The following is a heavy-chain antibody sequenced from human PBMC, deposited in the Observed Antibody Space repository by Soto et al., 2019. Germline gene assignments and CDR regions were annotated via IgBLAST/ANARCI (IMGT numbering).Heavy chain of an antibody. CDR1: GFTFSSYA. D-gene: IGHD5-18*01. CDR3: AKGGGYSYGYGMDV. CDR2: ISGSGGST. J-gene: IGHJ6*02. Sequence: LPGGSLRLSCAASGFTFSSYAMSWVRQAPGKGLEWVSAISGSGGSTYYADSVKGRFTISRDNSKNTLYLQMNSLRAEDTAVYYCAKGGGYSYGYGMDVWGQGTTVTVSS. V-gene: IGHV3-23*01.